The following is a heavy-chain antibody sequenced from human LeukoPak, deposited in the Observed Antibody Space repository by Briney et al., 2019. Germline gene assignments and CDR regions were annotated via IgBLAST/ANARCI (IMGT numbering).Heavy chain of an antibody. J-gene: IGHJ4*02. CDR2: IIPIFGTA. CDR1: GGTFSSYA. D-gene: IGHD3-22*01. CDR3: ARVRNLAVDYDSSGYYYGLDY. V-gene: IGHV1-69*06. Sequence: SVKVSCKASGGTFSSYAISWVRQAPGQGLEWMGGIIPIFGTANYTQKFQGRVTITADKSTSTAYMELSSLRSEDTAVYYCARVRNLAVDYDSSGYYYGLDYWGQGTLVTVSS.